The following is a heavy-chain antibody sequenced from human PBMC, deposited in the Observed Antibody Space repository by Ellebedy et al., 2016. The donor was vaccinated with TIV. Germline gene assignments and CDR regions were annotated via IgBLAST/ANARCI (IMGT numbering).Heavy chain of an antibody. CDR3: ATDRGYFTFDY. J-gene: IGHJ4*02. Sequence: GESLKISCATSGFTFSTYWMAWVRQAPRKGLEWVANIKEDGSQTYYVGSVKGRFTISRDNAKNSLYLQMNSLRADDTAVYYCATDRGYFTFDYWGQGSLITVSS. CDR2: IKEDGSQT. CDR1: GFTFSTYW. D-gene: IGHD3-9*01. V-gene: IGHV3-7*03.